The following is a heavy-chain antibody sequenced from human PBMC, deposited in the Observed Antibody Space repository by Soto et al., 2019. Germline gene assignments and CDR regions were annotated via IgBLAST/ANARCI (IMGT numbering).Heavy chain of an antibody. CDR3: ARVYCSSTSCYPTNHGFDP. V-gene: IGHV4-34*01. CDR2: INHSGST. D-gene: IGHD2-2*01. Sequence: GSLRLSCAASGFTFSSYAMSWIRQPPGKGLEWIGEINHSGSTNYNPSLKSRVTISVDTSKNQFSLKLSSVTAADTAVYYCARVYCSSTSCYPTNHGFDPWGQGTLVTVSS. J-gene: IGHJ5*02. CDR1: GFTFSSYA.